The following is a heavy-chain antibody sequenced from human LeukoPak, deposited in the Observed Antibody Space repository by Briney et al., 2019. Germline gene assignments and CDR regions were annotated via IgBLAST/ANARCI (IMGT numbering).Heavy chain of an antibody. V-gene: IGHV3-53*01. Sequence: GGSLRLFCAASGFTVITNDMTWVRQAQGKGLDWVSVLYSDGNTKYADSVQGRFTISRDNSKNTLYLEMNSLSPDDTDVYYCARGVEPLAANTLAYWGQGTLVTVSS. J-gene: IGHJ4*02. CDR2: LYSDGNT. D-gene: IGHD1-14*01. CDR3: ARGVEPLAANTLAY. CDR1: GFTVITND.